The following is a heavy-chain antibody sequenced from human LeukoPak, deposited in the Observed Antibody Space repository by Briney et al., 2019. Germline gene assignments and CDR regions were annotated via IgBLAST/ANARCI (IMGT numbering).Heavy chain of an antibody. CDR3: SKERSSAIDY. CDR2: ISWNSGYI. J-gene: IGHJ4*02. D-gene: IGHD2-15*01. V-gene: IGHV3-9*01. CDR1: GFTFDEYA. Sequence: GGSLRLSCAASGFTFDEYAMHWVRKAPGKGLEWVSGISWNSGYIGYADSVKGRFTISSDNAKNSLYLQMNSLRAEDTAFYYCSKERSSAIDYWGQGALVTVSS.